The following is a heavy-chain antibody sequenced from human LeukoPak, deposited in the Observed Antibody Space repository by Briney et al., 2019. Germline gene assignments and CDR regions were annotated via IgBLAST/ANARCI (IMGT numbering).Heavy chain of an antibody. CDR3: ARVGDSYCYRRYYFDY. CDR2: INPSGGST. D-gene: IGHD5-18*01. V-gene: IGHV1-46*01. Sequence: ASVKVSCKASGYTFTSYYMHWVRQAPGQGLEWMGIINPSGGSTSYAQKFQGRVTMTRDTSTSTVYMELSSLRCEDTAVYYCARVGDSYCYRRYYFDYWGQGTLVTVSS. J-gene: IGHJ4*02. CDR1: GYTFTSYY.